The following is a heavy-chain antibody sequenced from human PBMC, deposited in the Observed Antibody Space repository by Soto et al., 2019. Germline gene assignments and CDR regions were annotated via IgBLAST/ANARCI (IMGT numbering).Heavy chain of an antibody. CDR3: EGEQLTTYYYYYYMDV. D-gene: IGHD6-13*01. V-gene: IGHV4-34*01. J-gene: IGHJ6*03. CDR1: GGSFSGYY. Sequence: SETLSLTCAVYGGSFSGYYWSWIRQPPGKGLEWIGEINHSGSTNYNPSLKSRVTISVDTSKNQFSLKLSSVTAADTALYYCEGEQLTTYYYYYYMDVWGKGTTVTVSS. CDR2: INHSGST.